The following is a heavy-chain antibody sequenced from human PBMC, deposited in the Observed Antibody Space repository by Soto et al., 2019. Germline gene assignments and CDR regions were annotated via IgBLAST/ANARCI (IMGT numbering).Heavy chain of an antibody. Sequence: QITLKESGPTLVKPTQTLTLTCTFSGFSLSTSGVGVGWIRQPPGKALEWLALIYCDDDKRYSPSLKSRLTITQDTSKSQVVLTMTNMDPVDTATYYYAHRRAYPRPFDYWGQGTLVTVSS. CDR1: GFSLSTSGVG. CDR2: IYCDDDK. J-gene: IGHJ4*02. V-gene: IGHV2-5*02. CDR3: AHRRAYPRPFDY.